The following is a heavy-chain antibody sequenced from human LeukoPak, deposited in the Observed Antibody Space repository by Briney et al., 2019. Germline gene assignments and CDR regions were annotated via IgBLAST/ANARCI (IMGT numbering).Heavy chain of an antibody. J-gene: IGHJ4*02. D-gene: IGHD4-11*01. CDR3: TRTTGQRCFDC. V-gene: IGHV3-64*04. Sequence: GGSLRLSCSASGFTFGRYPMHWVRQAPGKGLEYVSAISGNGGSTYYADSVKGRFTISRDNSKNTLYLQMNSLGVEDTAVYYCTRTTGQRCFDCWGQGTQVTVSS. CDR2: ISGNGGST. CDR1: GFTFGRYP.